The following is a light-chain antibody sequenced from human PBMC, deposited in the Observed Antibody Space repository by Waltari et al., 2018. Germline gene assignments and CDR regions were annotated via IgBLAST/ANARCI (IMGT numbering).Light chain of an antibody. CDR3: QAWDSSIEV. Sequence: LTQPASVSGSPGQSITISCSGTDSDVGAYDFVSWYQQKPGQSPVLVIYQDNKRPSGIPERFSGSNSGNTATLTISGTQAVDEADYYCQAWDSSIEVFGGGTKLTVL. J-gene: IGLJ2*01. CDR2: QDN. V-gene: IGLV3-1*01. CDR1: VGAYDF.